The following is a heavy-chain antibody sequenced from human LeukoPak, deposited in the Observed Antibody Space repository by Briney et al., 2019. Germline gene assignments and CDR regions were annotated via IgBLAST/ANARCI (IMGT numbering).Heavy chain of an antibody. Sequence: SETLSLTCTVSGGSISSYYWSWIRQPPGKGLEWIGYIYYSGSTNYNPSLKSRVTISVDTSKNQFSLKLSSLTAADTAVYYCARHMDDSITSYYYYYMDVWGKGTRSPSP. CDR2: IYYSGST. D-gene: IGHD4-11*01. CDR1: GGSISSYY. J-gene: IGHJ6*03. CDR3: ARHMDDSITSYYYYYMDV. V-gene: IGHV4-59*08.